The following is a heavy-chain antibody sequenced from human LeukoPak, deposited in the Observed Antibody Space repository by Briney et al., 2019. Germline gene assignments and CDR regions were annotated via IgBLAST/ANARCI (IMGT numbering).Heavy chain of an antibody. J-gene: IGHJ5*02. D-gene: IGHD2-15*01. CDR1: DGSTSSSY. Sequence: SETLSLTCSVSDGSTSSSYWSWIRQPPGKGLEWIGEINHSGSTNYNPSLKSRVTISVDTSKNQFSLKLSSVTAADTAVYYCARGRLGYCSGGSCYSGRNWFDPWGQGTLVTVSS. CDR3: ARGRLGYCSGGSCYSGRNWFDP. V-gene: IGHV4-34*01. CDR2: INHSGST.